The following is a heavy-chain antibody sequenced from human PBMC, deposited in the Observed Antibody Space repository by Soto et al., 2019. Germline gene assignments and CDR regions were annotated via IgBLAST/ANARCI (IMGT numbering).Heavy chain of an antibody. CDR1: GYTFNTYG. CDR3: ARGCIGVTTHLCY. V-gene: IGHV1-18*01. D-gene: IGHD4-17*01. Sequence: QVLLVQSGAEIKKPGASVKVSCKASGYTFNTYGITWVRQAPGQGLEGMVWINPYNGNTNFAQKAQDRVVMTTDTSTSTAYMELASLRSDDPAVYYCARGCIGVTTHLCYWGQGTLVTVSS. J-gene: IGHJ4*02. CDR2: INPYNGNT.